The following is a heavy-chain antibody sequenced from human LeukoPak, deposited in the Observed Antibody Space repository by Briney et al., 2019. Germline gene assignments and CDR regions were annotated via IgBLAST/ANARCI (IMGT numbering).Heavy chain of an antibody. J-gene: IGHJ4*02. D-gene: IGHD1-26*01. CDR2: IYYSGST. V-gene: IGHV4-59*01. Sequence: SETLSLTCTVSGVSISSYYWSWIRQPPGKGLEWIGYIYYSGSTNYNPSLKSRVTISVDTSKNQFSLKLSSVTAADTADYYCARVSGGTYPDYWGQGTLVTVSP. CDR1: GVSISSYY. CDR3: ARVSGGTYPDY.